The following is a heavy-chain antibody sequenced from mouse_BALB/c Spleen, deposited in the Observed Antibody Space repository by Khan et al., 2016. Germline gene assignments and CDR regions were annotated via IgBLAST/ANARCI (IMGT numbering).Heavy chain of an antibody. J-gene: IGHJ3*01. Sequence: QIQLVQSGPELKKPGETVKISCKASGYTFTNYGMNWLKQAPGKGLKWMGWINTNTGAPTYAEEFKRHFVFSLETSASTAYLHINNLKNEDTATYCSTEGYYDTNWFAYWVQATLVTVSA. CDR2: INTNTGAP. CDR1: GYTFTNYG. D-gene: IGHD2-3*01. CDR3: TEGYYDTNWFAY. V-gene: IGHV9-3*02.